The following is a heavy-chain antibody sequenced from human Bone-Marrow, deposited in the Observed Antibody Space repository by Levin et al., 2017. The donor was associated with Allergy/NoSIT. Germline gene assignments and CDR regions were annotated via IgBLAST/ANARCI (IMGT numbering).Heavy chain of an antibody. CDR3: AKDNAQSLGWYHLRHAFDI. D-gene: IGHD6-19*01. Sequence: QAGGSLRLSCAASGFMFDNYAMHWVRQAPGKGLEWVAGIVWNGGTIAYADSVKGRFTISRDNAKNSLYLRMNSLRADDTGMYYCAKDNAQSLGWYHLRHAFDIWGQGTMVTVSS. CDR2: IVWNGGTI. J-gene: IGHJ3*02. V-gene: IGHV3-9*01. CDR1: GFMFDNYA.